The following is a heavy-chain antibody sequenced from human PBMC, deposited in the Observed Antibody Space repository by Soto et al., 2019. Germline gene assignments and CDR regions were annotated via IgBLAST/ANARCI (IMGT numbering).Heavy chain of an antibody. CDR2: TYYRSKWYN. V-gene: IGHV6-1*01. D-gene: IGHD1-7*01. Sequence: SPTLSLTCAISGDSVSSNSAAWNWIRQSPSRGLEWLGRTYYRSKWYNDYAVSVKSRITINPDTSKNQFSLQLNSVTPEDTAVYYCARELITGTNYYYYMDVWGKGTTVTVSS. J-gene: IGHJ6*03. CDR1: GDSVSSNSAA. CDR3: ARELITGTNYYYYMDV.